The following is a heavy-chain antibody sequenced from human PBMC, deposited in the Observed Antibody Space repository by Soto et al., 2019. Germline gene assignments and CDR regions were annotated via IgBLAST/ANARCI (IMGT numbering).Heavy chain of an antibody. D-gene: IGHD5-18*01. CDR3: ARWGYSYAYFDY. CDR1: GFTFGDYA. V-gene: IGHV3-49*04. Sequence: GGSLRLSCTASGFTFGDYAMSWVRQAPGKGLEWISFIRNKAYRGTTKYAASVRGRFTISRDDYKSIAYLQMNSMKTEGTDVYYCARWGYSYAYFDYWGQGALVTVSS. J-gene: IGHJ4*02. CDR2: IRNKAYRGTT.